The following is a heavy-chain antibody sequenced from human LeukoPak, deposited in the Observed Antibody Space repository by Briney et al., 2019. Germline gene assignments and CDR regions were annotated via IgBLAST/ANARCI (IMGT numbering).Heavy chain of an antibody. CDR3: ARARDTAIDPGVVDY. J-gene: IGHJ4*02. CDR2: IYYSGST. D-gene: IGHD5-18*01. CDR1: GGSISSYY. V-gene: IGHV4-59*12. Sequence: PSETLSLTCTVSGGSISSYYWSWIRQPPGKGLEWIGYIYYSGSTYYNPSLKSRVTISVDTSKNQFSLKLSSVTAADTAVYYCARARDTAIDPGVVDYWGQGTLVTVSS.